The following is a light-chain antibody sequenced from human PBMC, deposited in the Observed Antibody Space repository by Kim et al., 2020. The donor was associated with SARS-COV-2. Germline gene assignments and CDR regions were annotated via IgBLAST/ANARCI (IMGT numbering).Light chain of an antibody. CDR1: QGIRNS. J-gene: IGKJ4*01. CDR3: EQYNSYPLT. CDR2: AAS. Sequence: ASIGDRVTVTCRASQGIRNSLAWFQQRPGKAPRSLIYAASKLQSGVPSRFSGSGSGTDFTLTIASLQPEDFATYYCEQYNSYPLTFGGWTKVDIK. V-gene: IGKV1-16*01.